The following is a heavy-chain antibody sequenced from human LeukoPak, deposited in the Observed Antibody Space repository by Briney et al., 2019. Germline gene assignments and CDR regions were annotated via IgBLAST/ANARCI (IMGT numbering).Heavy chain of an antibody. J-gene: IGHJ4*02. CDR2: IIPIFGTA. Sequence: GASVKVSCKASGRTFNSYAISWVREAPGQGLEWMGRIIPIFGTANYAQKFQGRVTITTDESTSTAYLELSSLRSEDTAVYYCARDRSSGYHFDYWGQGTLVTVSS. CDR3: ARDRSSGYHFDY. CDR1: GRTFNSYA. D-gene: IGHD3-22*01. V-gene: IGHV1-69*05.